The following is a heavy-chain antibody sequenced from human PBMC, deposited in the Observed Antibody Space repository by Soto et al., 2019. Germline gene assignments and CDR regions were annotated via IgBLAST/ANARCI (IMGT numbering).Heavy chain of an antibody. Sequence: QVQLVQSGAEVKKPGASVKVACKASGYTFTSYDINWLRQATGQGLEWMGWMNPNSGNTGYAQKFQGRVTMTRNTSIGTAYSELSSLRSEDTAVYYCARGPTLNKGWFDPWGQGTLVTVSS. CDR2: MNPNSGNT. V-gene: IGHV1-8*01. J-gene: IGHJ5*02. CDR3: ARGPTLNKGWFDP. CDR1: GYTFTSYD.